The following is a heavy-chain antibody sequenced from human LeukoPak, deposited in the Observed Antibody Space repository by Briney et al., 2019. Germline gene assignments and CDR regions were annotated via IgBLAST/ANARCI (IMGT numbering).Heavy chain of an antibody. J-gene: IGHJ4*02. CDR2: IWYDGSNK. D-gene: IGHD6-6*01. V-gene: IGHV3-33*06. CDR3: AKALSIAARLAFDY. Sequence: GGSLRLSCAAPGFTFSSYGMHWVRQAPGKGLEWVAVIWYDGSNKYYADSVKGRFTISRDNSKNTLYLQMNSLRAEDTAVYYCAKALSIAARLAFDYWGQGTLVTVSS. CDR1: GFTFSSYG.